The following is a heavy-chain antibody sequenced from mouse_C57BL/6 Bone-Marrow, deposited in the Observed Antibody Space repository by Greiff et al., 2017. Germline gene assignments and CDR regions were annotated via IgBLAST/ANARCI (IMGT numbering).Heavy chain of an antibody. D-gene: IGHD5-5*01. CDR3: ARYSLPGFAY. Sequence: EVKVEESGGGLVQPGGSLSLSCAASGFTFTDYYMSWVRQPPGKALEWLGFIRNKANGYTTEYSASVKGRFTISRDNSQIILYLQMNALRAEDSATYYCARYSLPGFAYWGQGTLVTVSA. V-gene: IGHV7-3*01. J-gene: IGHJ3*01. CDR2: IRNKANGYTT. CDR1: GFTFTDYY.